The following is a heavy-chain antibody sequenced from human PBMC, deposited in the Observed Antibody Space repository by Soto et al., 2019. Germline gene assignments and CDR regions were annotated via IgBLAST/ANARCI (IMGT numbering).Heavy chain of an antibody. CDR3: ARVPGY. CDR2: IYHSGST. J-gene: IGHJ4*02. V-gene: IGHV4-30-2*01. Sequence: QLQLQESGSGLVKPSQTLSLTCAVSGGSISSGGYSWSWIRQPPGKGLEWIGYIYHSGSTYYNPFLKSRVPIAVDRFNNPFSLKQSSVTAQDTAVYSSARVPGYWGQGTLVTDFS. CDR1: GGSISSGGYS.